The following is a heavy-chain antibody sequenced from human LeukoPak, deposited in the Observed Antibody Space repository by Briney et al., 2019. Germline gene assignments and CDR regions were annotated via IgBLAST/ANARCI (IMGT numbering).Heavy chain of an antibody. CDR2: ISASGGNT. J-gene: IGHJ4*02. Sequence: GGSLRLSCAASGFTFSSYVMSWVRQAPGKGLEWISGISASGGNTYYADSVKGRFTISRDNSKNTLDLQINSLRAEDTAVYYCAKTPDVDTAYFDHWGQGTLDTVSS. CDR1: GFTFSSYV. D-gene: IGHD5-18*01. V-gene: IGHV3-23*01. CDR3: AKTPDVDTAYFDH.